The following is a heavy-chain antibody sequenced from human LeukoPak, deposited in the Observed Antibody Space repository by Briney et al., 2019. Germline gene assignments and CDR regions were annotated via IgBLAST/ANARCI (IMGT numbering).Heavy chain of an antibody. Sequence: SQTLSLTCTVSGGSISSGSYYWSWIRQPAGKGLEWIGRIYTSGSTNYNPFLKSRLTISLDTSKNQFSLKLTSLTAADTAIYYCAKPYQQLLWNYFDPWGQGKLVTVSS. V-gene: IGHV4-61*02. CDR2: IYTSGST. J-gene: IGHJ5*02. D-gene: IGHD1-7*01. CDR3: AKPYQQLLWNYFDP. CDR1: GGSISSGSYY.